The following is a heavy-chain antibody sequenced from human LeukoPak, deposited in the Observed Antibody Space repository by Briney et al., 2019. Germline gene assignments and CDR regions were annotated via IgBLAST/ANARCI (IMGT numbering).Heavy chain of an antibody. V-gene: IGHV3-53*01. D-gene: IGHD2/OR15-2a*01. CDR2: IYSGGST. CDR1: GFTVSSNY. CDR3: ASNGPFGDYFLYYFDY. Sequence: GGSLRLSCAASGFTVSSNYMSWVRQAPGKGLEWVSVIYSGGSTYYADSVKGRFTISRDNSKNTLYLQMNSLRAEDTAVYYCASNGPFGDYFLYYFDYWGQGTLVTVSS. J-gene: IGHJ4*02.